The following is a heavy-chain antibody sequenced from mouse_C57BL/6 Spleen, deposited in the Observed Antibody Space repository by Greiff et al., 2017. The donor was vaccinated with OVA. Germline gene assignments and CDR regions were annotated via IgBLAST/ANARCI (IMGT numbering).Heavy chain of an antibody. Sequence: VQLQQPGAELVRPGSSVKLSCKASGYTFTSYWMHWVKQRPIQGLEWIGNIDPSDSETHYNQKFKDKSTLTVDKSSSTAYMQLSSLTSEDSAVYYCAREGTTVVGSAWFAYWGQGTLVTVSA. D-gene: IGHD1-1*01. J-gene: IGHJ3*01. CDR3: AREGTTVVGSAWFAY. V-gene: IGHV1-52*01. CDR1: GYTFTSYW. CDR2: IDPSDSET.